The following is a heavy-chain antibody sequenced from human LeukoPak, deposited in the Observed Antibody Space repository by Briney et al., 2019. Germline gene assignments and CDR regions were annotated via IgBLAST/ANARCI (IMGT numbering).Heavy chain of an antibody. V-gene: IGHV1-2*02. Sequence: ASVKVSCKPSGDTFTGYYIHWVRQAPGQGLEWMGWVNPNSGGTKSAQQFQGRVTMTRDTSISTAYMEVSRLRSDDTAVYYCARGQGYGDSCFDYWGQGTLVTVSS. CDR2: VNPNSGGT. CDR3: ARGQGYGDSCFDY. CDR1: GDTFTGYY. J-gene: IGHJ4*02. D-gene: IGHD4-17*01.